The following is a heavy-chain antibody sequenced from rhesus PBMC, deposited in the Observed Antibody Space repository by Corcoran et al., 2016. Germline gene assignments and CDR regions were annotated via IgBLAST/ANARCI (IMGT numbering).Heavy chain of an antibody. V-gene: IGHV4S10*01. J-gene: IGHJ4*01. CDR1: GGSISDSYR. CDR3: ASSGWSSFACDN. CDR2: IYGSSTST. Sequence: QVQLQESGPGVVKPSETLSLTCAVSGGSISDSYRWNWIRQPPGKGLEWIGYIYGSSTSTHYNPSLKSRVTISKDTSKNQFSLKLTSVTAADTAVYYCASSGWSSFACDNWGQGVLVTVSS. D-gene: IGHD6S26*01.